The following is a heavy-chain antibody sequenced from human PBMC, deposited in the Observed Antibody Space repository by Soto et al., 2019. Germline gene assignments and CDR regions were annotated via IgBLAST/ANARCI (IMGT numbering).Heavy chain of an antibody. Sequence: LETPSPTFAVYGGSFSGFYWSLIPQPPGKGLEWIGESNHSGSTNYTPSLKSRVTISVDTSKNQFSLKLSSVTAADTAVYYCARVGRFRFVYYMDVWGKGTTVTSP. CDR2: SNHSGST. V-gene: IGHV4-34*01. CDR3: ARVGRFRFVYYMDV. J-gene: IGHJ6*03. CDR1: GGSFSGFY. D-gene: IGHD3-3*01.